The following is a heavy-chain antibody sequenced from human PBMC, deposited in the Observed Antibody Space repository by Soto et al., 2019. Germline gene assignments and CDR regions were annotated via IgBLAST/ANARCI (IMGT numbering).Heavy chain of an antibody. CDR2: IYYSGST. CDR3: ARRGPGRAFDI. Sequence: QVQLQESGPGLVKPSETLSLTCTVSGGSISSYYWSWIRQPPGKGLEWIGYIYYSGSTNYNPSLKSRVTISVDTSENQFALKLGSVTAADAAVYYCARRGPGRAFDIWGQGTMVTVSS. J-gene: IGHJ3*02. V-gene: IGHV4-59*08. CDR1: GGSISSYY.